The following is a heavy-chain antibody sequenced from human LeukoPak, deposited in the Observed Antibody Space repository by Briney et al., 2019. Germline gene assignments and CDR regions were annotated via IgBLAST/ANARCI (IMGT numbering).Heavy chain of an antibody. J-gene: IGHJ6*03. CDR3: ARVGAVAGTDYYYMDV. V-gene: IGHV4-4*07. Sequence: ASETLSLTCTVSGGSISSYYWSWIRQPAGKGLEWIGRIYTSGSTNYNPSLKSRVTISVDTSKSQFSLKLSSVTAADTAVYYCARVGAVAGTDYYYMDVWGKGTTVTVSS. CDR2: IYTSGST. CDR1: GGSISSYY. D-gene: IGHD6-19*01.